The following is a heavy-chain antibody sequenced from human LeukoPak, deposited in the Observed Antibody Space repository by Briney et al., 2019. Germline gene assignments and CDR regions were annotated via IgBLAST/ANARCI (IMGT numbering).Heavy chain of an antibody. Sequence: SETLSLTCTVSGGSISSYYWSWIRQPPGKGLEWIGYIYYSGSTNYNPSLKSRVTISVDTSKNQFSLKLSSVTAADTAVYYCASADHYYDSSGYYGPGYWGQGTLVTVSS. CDR1: GGSISSYY. CDR2: IYYSGST. V-gene: IGHV4-59*12. D-gene: IGHD3-22*01. CDR3: ASADHYYDSSGYYGPGY. J-gene: IGHJ4*02.